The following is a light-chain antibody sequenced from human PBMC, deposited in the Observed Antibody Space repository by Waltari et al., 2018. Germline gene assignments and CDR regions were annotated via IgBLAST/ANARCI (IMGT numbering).Light chain of an antibody. J-gene: IGKJ1*01. CDR1: QSLNTY. Sequence: IQMTQSPPSLSASVGDTVTITCRASQSLNTYLNWYQQKPGKAPKLLIYDVSSFQSGVPSRFSGSGSGTDFTLTIISLQPEDFATYYCQQSYSTPRTFGHGTKVEI. CDR2: DVS. V-gene: IGKV1-39*01. CDR3: QQSYSTPRT.